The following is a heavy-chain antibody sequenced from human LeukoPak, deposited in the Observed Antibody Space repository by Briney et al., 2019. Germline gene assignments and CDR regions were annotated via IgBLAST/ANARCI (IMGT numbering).Heavy chain of an antibody. V-gene: IGHV1-18*01. CDR3: ARGWELDC. D-gene: IGHD1-26*01. CDR1: GHSFTTYG. J-gene: IGHJ4*02. Sequence: ASVKVSCKPSGHSFTTYGISWVRQAPGQGLEWMGWIGSYNDDIDFEQKFQGRVTMTTDTSTSTAYMELRSPRSDDTAVYYCARGWELDCWGQGTLVTVSS. CDR2: IGSYNDDI.